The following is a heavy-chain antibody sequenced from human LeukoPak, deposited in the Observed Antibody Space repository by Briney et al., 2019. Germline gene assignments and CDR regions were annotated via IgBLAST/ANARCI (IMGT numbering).Heavy chain of an antibody. CDR1: GFTFSGHF. CDR2: IKQDGSDK. Sequence: GGSLGLSCEVSGFTFSGHFMTWVRQAPGKGLQWVANIKQDGSDKYYGDSVKGRFTISRDNAKNSLYLQMNSLRVEDTAVYYCAREAVLSPLNDAFDIWGQGTMVTVSS. J-gene: IGHJ3*02. CDR3: AREAVLSPLNDAFDI. D-gene: IGHD4-23*01. V-gene: IGHV3-7*01.